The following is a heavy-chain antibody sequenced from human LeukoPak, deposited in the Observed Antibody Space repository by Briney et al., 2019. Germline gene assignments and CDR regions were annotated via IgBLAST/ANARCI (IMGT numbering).Heavy chain of an antibody. J-gene: IGHJ4*02. CDR3: GRLNLPAVSGAFDY. CDR2: IRSSGTT. CDR1: GGSISTYY. Sequence: SEPLSLTCTVSGGSISTYYWSWIRQPAGKGLEWIGRIRSSGTTHYNPSPRSRVTLSIDTSKNQFSLKLSSVTAADTAVYYCGRLNLPAVSGAFDYWGQGTLVTVSS. V-gene: IGHV4-4*07. D-gene: IGHD1-26*01.